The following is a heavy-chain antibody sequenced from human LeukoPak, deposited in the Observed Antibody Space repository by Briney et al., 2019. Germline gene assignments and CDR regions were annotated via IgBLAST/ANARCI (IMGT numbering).Heavy chain of an antibody. CDR2: IYYSGST. Sequence: SETLSLTCTVSGGSISSYYWSWIRQPPGKGLEWIGYIYYSGSTNYNPSLKSRVTISVDTSKNQFSLKLSSVTAADTAVYYCAGGTPDTNQYYFDYWGQGTLVTVSS. CDR3: AGGTPDTNQYYFDY. V-gene: IGHV4-59*12. J-gene: IGHJ4*02. D-gene: IGHD1-7*01. CDR1: GGSISSYY.